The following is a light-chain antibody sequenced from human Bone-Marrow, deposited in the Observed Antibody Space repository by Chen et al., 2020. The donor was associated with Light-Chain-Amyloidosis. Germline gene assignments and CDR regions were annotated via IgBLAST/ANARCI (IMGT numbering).Light chain of an antibody. V-gene: IGLV3-21*02. CDR3: QVWDRSSDRPV. CDR2: DDS. Sequence: SYVLTQPSSGSGAPGQAATIACAGNNIGATSVHWYQQMPGQAPLLVVYDDSDRPSGIPARLAGSNSGNTATLTISRVEAGDEADYYCQVWDRSSDRPVFGGGTKLTVL. J-gene: IGLJ3*02. CDR1: NIGATS.